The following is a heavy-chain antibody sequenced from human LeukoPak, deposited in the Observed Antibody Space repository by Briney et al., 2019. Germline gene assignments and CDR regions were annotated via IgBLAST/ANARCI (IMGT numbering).Heavy chain of an antibody. CDR3: ARCGSGWYGRIFDY. J-gene: IGHJ4*02. D-gene: IGHD6-19*01. CDR1: GGSFSGYY. V-gene: IGHV4-34*01. Sequence: SETLSLTCAVYGGSFSGYYWSWIRQPPGKGLEWIGEINHSGSTNYNPSLKSRVTISVDTSKNQFSLKLSSVTAADTAVYYCARCGSGWYGRIFDYWGQGTLVTVSS. CDR2: INHSGST.